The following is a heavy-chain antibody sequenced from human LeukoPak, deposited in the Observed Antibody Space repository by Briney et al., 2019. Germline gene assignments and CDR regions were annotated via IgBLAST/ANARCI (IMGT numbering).Heavy chain of an antibody. CDR1: GFTFDGYA. D-gene: IGHD1-20*01. J-gene: IGHJ4*02. CDR3: STLTSRGLSDS. Sequence: PGRSLRLSCAASGFTFDGYAMHWVCQAPGKGLEWVGRIKSKADGETIDYAAPVKGRFTFSRDDSKNMLYLQMNSLKSEDTAVYYCSTLTSRGLSDSWGQGTLVTVSS. V-gene: IGHV3-15*07. CDR2: IKSKADGETI.